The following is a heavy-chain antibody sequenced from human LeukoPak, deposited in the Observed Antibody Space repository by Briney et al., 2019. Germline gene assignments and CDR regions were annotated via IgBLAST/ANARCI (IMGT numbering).Heavy chain of an antibody. J-gene: IGHJ4*02. V-gene: IGHV5-51*01. D-gene: IGHD2-2*01. CDR3: ARLSSPYQLLSYFDY. CDR2: IYPGDSDT. CDR1: GYSFTSYW. Sequence: GGSLQISCKGSGYSFTSYWIGWVRQMPGKGLEWMGIIYPGDSDTRYSPSFQGQVTISADKSISTAYLQWSSLKASDTAMYYCARLSSPYQLLSYFDYWGQGTLVTVSS.